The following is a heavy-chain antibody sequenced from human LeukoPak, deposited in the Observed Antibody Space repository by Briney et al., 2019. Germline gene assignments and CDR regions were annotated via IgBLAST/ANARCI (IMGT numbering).Heavy chain of an antibody. CDR2: IRYDGSNK. CDR3: AIARSYDYAKYFDY. D-gene: IGHD4-17*01. CDR1: GFTFSSYG. Sequence: PGNSLRLSCAASGFTFSSYGMHWVRQAPGKGLEWVAFIRYDGSNKYYADSVKGRFTISRDYSKNTLYLQMNSLRAEDTAVYYCAIARSYDYAKYFDYWGQGTLVTVSS. J-gene: IGHJ4*02. V-gene: IGHV3-30*02.